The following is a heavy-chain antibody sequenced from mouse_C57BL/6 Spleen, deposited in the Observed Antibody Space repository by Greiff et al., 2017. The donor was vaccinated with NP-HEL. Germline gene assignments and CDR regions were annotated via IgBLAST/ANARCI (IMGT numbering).Heavy chain of an antibody. J-gene: IGHJ4*01. V-gene: IGHV1-55*01. CDR2: IYPGSGST. Sequence: QVQLKQPGAELVKPGASVKMSCKASGYTFTSYWITWVKQRPGQGLEWIGDIYPGSGSTNYNEKFKSKATLTVDTSSSTAYMQLSSLTSEDSAVYYCARGVYYGSSYAMDYWGQGTSVTVSS. CDR1: GYTFTSYW. D-gene: IGHD1-1*01. CDR3: ARGVYYGSSYAMDY.